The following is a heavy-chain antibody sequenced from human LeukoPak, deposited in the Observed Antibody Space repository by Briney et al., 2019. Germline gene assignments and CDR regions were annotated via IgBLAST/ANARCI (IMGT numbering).Heavy chain of an antibody. CDR2: IIPIFGTA. V-gene: IGHV1-69*05. J-gene: IGHJ6*03. CDR1: GGTFSSYA. D-gene: IGHD4-11*01. CDR3: ARTTTVTPLYYYYMDV. Sequence: SVKVSCKASGGTFSSYAISWVRQAPGQGLEWMGGIIPIFGTANYAQKFQGRVTITTDESTSTAYMELSSLRSEDTAVYYCARTTTVTPLYYYYMDVWGKGTTVTVSS.